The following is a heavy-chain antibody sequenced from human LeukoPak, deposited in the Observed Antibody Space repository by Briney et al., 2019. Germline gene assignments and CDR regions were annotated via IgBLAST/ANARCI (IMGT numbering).Heavy chain of an antibody. V-gene: IGHV4-59*08. CDR1: GGSISSYY. CDR2: LYYSGST. D-gene: IGHD6-13*01. Sequence: PSDTLSLTCTVSGGSISSYYWSLIRQPPGKGLEWIGYLYYSGSTNYNPSLKSRVTISVDTSKNQFSLKLSSVTAADTAVYYCAKRSWGIAAAGTSYDYMDVWGKGTTVTVSS. CDR3: AKRSWGIAAAGTSYDYMDV. J-gene: IGHJ6*03.